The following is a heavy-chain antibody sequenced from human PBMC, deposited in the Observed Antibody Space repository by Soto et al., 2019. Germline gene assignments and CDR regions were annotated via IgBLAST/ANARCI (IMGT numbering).Heavy chain of an antibody. CDR3: ARAPYNRYYYYSGMDV. J-gene: IGHJ6*02. CDR1: GGSFSGYY. CDR2: INHSGST. Sequence: PSETLSLTCAVYGGSFSGYYWSWIRQPPGKGLEWIGEINHSGSTNYNPSLKSRVTISVDTSKNQFSLKLSSVTAADTAVYYCARAPYNRYYYYSGMDVWGQGTTVTVSS. V-gene: IGHV4-34*01. D-gene: IGHD1-20*01.